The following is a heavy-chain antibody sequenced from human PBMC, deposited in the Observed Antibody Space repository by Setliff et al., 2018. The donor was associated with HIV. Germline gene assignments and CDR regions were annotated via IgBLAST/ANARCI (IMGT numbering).Heavy chain of an antibody. CDR3: TIPASSLAPN. V-gene: IGHV4-39*01. Sequence: SETLSLTCTVSGGYISGSSHYWGWIRQPPGKGLEWIGSISYSENIYYNPSLKSRVIISVDTSNNQISLKLTSVTAADTAVYYCTIPASSLAPNWGRGTQVTVSS. CDR2: ISYSENI. CDR1: GGYISGSSHY. J-gene: IGHJ4*02.